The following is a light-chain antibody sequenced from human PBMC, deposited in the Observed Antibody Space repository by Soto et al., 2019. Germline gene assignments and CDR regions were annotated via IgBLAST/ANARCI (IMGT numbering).Light chain of an antibody. J-gene: IGKJ1*01. CDR1: QSVLYSSNNKNY. CDR3: QQDYSTPWT. CDR2: SAS. V-gene: IGKV4-1*01. Sequence: DIVMTQSPDSLAVSLGERTTINCKSSQSVLYSSNNKNYLAWYQQKPGQPPKLLIYSASTRASGVPDRFSGSGSGTDFTLTISSLQAEDVAVYYCQQDYSTPWTFGEGTKVEIK.